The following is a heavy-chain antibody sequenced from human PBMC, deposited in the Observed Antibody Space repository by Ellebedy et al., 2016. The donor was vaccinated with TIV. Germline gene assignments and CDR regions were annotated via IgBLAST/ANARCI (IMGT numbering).Heavy chain of an antibody. J-gene: IGHJ4*02. CDR2: ISGSGGST. D-gene: IGHD3-22*01. V-gene: IGHV3-11*04. CDR3: ARAKLGPLLKGYYDSSADGTYFDY. Sequence: LGGSLRLSCAASGFTFSDYYMSWIRQAPGKGLEWVSTISGSGGSTYYADSVKGRFTISRDNSKNSLYLQMNSLRAEDTAVYYCARAKLGPLLKGYYDSSADGTYFDYWGQGTLVTVSS. CDR1: GFTFSDYY.